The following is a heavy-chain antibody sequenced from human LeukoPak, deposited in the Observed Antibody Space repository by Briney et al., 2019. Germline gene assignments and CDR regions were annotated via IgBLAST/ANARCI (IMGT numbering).Heavy chain of an antibody. CDR3: ALYSSSSGWFDP. Sequence: SVKVSCKASGGTFSSYAISWVRQAPGQGLEWMGGIIPIFGTANYAQKFQGRVTITADESTSTAYMELSSLRSEDTAVYYCALYSSSSGWFDPWGQGTLVTVSS. D-gene: IGHD6-6*01. CDR2: IIPIFGTA. J-gene: IGHJ5*02. V-gene: IGHV1-69*13. CDR1: GGTFSSYA.